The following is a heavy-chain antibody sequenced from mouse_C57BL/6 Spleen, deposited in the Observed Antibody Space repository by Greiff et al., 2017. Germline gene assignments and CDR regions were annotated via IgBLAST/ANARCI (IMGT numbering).Heavy chain of an antibody. CDR1: GYTFTSYW. CDR3: ARPGSSPYYFDY. D-gene: IGHD1-1*01. J-gene: IGHJ2*01. CDR2: IDPSDSET. Sequence: VQLKQPGAELVRPGSSVKLSCKASGYTFTSYWMHWVKQRPIQGLEWIGNIDPSDSETHYNQKFKDKATLTVDKSSSTAYMQLSSLTSEDSAVYYCARPGSSPYYFDYWGQGTTLTVSS. V-gene: IGHV1-52*01.